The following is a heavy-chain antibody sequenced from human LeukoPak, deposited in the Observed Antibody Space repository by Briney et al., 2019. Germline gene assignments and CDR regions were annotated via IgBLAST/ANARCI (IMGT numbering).Heavy chain of an antibody. Sequence: GASVKVSCKASGYTFTSYAMLWVRQAPGQRLEWMGWINAGNGNTKYSQKFQGRVTITRDTSASTAYMELSSLRSEDTAVYYCASSITMIVVESYGMDVWGQGTTVTASS. CDR3: ASSITMIVVESYGMDV. CDR1: GYTFTSYA. V-gene: IGHV1-3*01. J-gene: IGHJ6*02. D-gene: IGHD3-22*01. CDR2: INAGNGNT.